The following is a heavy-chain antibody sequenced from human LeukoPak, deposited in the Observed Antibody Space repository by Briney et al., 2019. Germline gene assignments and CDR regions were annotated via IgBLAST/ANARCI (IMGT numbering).Heavy chain of an antibody. V-gene: IGHV3-23*01. CDR1: GFTFSNYA. CDR2: ISTSGESA. CDR3: AKDRGCGYHYFDY. Sequence: PGGSLRLSCPASGFTFSNYAMSWVRQAPGRGLEWVSVISTSGESAYYEDSVKGRLTITRDNSKNTLDLQMNSLRAEDTAVHYCAKDRGCGYHYFDYWGQGTLVTVS. D-gene: IGHD3-22*01. J-gene: IGHJ4*02.